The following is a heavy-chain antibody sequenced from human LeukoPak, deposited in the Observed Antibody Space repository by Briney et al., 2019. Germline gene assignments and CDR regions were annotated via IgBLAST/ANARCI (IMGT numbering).Heavy chain of an antibody. CDR3: ARDKREWGSSHMDV. V-gene: IGHV4-59*12. J-gene: IGHJ6*03. CDR1: GGSFSGYY. D-gene: IGHD3-3*01. Sequence: SETLSLTCAVYGGSFSGYYWSWIRQPPGKGLEWIGYIYYSGSTNYNPSLKSRVTISVDTSKNQFSLKLSSVTAADTAVYYCARDKREWGSSHMDVWGKGTTVTISS. CDR2: IYYSGST.